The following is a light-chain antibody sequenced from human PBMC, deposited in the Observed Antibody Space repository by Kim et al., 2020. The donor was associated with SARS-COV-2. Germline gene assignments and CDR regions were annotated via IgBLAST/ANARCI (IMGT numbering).Light chain of an antibody. CDR3: QQYGSSPMYT. V-gene: IGKV3-20*01. Sequence: SPGERANLSCRASQSVSSGYLAWYQQKPGQAPRLLIYGASSRATGIPDRFSGSGSGTDFTLTISRLEPEDFAVYYCQQYGSSPMYTFGQGTKLEI. CDR2: GAS. J-gene: IGKJ2*01. CDR1: QSVSSGY.